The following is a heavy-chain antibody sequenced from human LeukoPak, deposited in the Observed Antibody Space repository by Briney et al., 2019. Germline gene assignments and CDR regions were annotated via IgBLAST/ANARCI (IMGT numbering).Heavy chain of an antibody. CDR3: ARDQYYYDSSGYYDNWFDP. CDR2: ISWNSGSI. J-gene: IGHJ5*02. D-gene: IGHD3-22*01. CDR1: GFTFDDYA. V-gene: IGHV3-9*01. Sequence: PGGSLRLSCAASGFTFDDYAMHWVRQAPGKGLEWVSGISWNSGSIGYADSVKGRFTISRDNAKNSLYLQMNSLRAEDTAVYYCARDQYYYDSSGYYDNWFDPWGQGTLVTVSS.